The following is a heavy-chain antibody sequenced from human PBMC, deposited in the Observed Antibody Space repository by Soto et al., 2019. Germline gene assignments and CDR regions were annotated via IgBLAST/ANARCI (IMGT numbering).Heavy chain of an antibody. D-gene: IGHD2-2*02. V-gene: IGHV4-34*01. CDR3: ARGYCSSTSCYIGEYYFDY. Sequence: PGKGLEWIGEINHSGSTNYNPSLKSRVTISVDTSKNQFSLKLSSVTAADTAVYYCARGYCSSTSCYIGEYYFDYWGLGNLVSVSS. J-gene: IGHJ4*02. CDR2: INHSGST.